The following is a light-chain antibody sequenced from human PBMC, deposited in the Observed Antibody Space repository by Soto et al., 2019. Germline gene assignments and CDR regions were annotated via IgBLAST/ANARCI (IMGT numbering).Light chain of an antibody. V-gene: IGKV3D-20*02. J-gene: IGKJ5*01. CDR2: AAS. CDR3: QQRSNWPPIT. CDR1: QSVSNNY. Sequence: EVVLTQSPGTLSLSPGERSTLSCRASQSVSNNYLAWYQQKPGQAPRLLIYAASTRATGIPDRFSGSGSGTDFTLTIRSLEPEDFAVYYCQQRSNWPPITFGQGTRREI.